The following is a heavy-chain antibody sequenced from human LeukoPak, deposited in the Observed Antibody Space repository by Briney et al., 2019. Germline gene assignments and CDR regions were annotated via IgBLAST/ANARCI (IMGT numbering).Heavy chain of an antibody. J-gene: IGHJ6*02. Sequence: PGGSLRLSCAASGFTSSTYSMKWVRQAPGKGLEWVSPISSSSSYIYYADSVEGRFTVSRDNAKNSLYLQMNSLRAEDTAVYYCAREGYYYGMDVWGQGTTVTVSS. V-gene: IGHV3-21*01. CDR3: AREGYYYGMDV. CDR2: ISSSSSYI. CDR1: GFTSSTYS.